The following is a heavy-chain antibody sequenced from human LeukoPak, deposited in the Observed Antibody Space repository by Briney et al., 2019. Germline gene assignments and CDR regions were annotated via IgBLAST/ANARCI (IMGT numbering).Heavy chain of an antibody. V-gene: IGHV3-30*02. CDR1: GFTLSSCA. Sequence: GGSLRLSCAASGFTLSSCAMHWVRQAPGKGLEWVAYIRYDGNNKNYADSVKGRFTISRDNYKDTLFLQMNSLRPEDTDVYYCTKGDDYGANERFPKYNWFDPWGEGTLVSVSP. CDR2: IRYDGNNK. J-gene: IGHJ5*02. D-gene: IGHD4-23*01. CDR3: TKGDDYGANERFPKYNWFDP.